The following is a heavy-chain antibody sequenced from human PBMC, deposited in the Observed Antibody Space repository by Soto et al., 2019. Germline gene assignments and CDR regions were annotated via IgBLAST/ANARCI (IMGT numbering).Heavy chain of an antibody. CDR1: GGSISSGGYS. V-gene: IGHV4-30-2*01. Sequence: QLQLQESGSGLVKPSQTLSLTCAVSGGSISSGGYSWSWIRQPPGKGLEWIGYMYHSGSTYYNPSLKIRVTISIDRSRIQFSLKLSSVTAADTAVYYCVRVPDYWGQGILGTVSS. CDR2: MYHSGST. D-gene: IGHD2-2*01. J-gene: IGHJ4*02. CDR3: VRVPDY.